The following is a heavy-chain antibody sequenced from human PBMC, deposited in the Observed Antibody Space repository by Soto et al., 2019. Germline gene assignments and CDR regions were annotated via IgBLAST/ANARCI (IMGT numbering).Heavy chain of an antibody. Sequence: QVQLVESGGGVVQPGRSLRLSCAASGFTFGTFGMHWVRQAPGKGLEWVAVISYHGSRQYYTDSVKGRFTISRDNSKNTLYLQMNSLRPDDTAVYYCAKDLRDFVVGVEAPPNYVFDSWGQGTLVTVSS. CDR1: GFTFGTFG. CDR2: ISYHGSRQ. J-gene: IGHJ4*02. V-gene: IGHV3-30*18. CDR3: AKDLRDFVVGVEAPPNYVFDS. D-gene: IGHD2-21*01.